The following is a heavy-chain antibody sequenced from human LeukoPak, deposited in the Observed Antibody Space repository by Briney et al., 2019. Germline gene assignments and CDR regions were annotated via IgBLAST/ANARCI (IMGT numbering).Heavy chain of an antibody. CDR3: ARDFGDSSRWYYYYYYYMDV. D-gene: IGHD6-13*01. Sequence: PGRSLRLSCAASGFTFSSYAMHWVRQAPGKGLEGVAVISYDGSNKYYADSVKGRFTISRDNSKNTLYLQMNSLRAEDTAVYYCARDFGDSSRWYYYYYYYMDVWGKGTMVSVSS. J-gene: IGHJ6*03. CDR2: ISYDGSNK. V-gene: IGHV3-30*01. CDR1: GFTFSSYA.